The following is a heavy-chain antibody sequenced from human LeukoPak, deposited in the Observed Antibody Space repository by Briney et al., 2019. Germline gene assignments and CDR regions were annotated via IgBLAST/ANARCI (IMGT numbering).Heavy chain of an antibody. J-gene: IGHJ4*02. V-gene: IGHV3-48*03. CDR2: ISSSGGTR. CDR3: ARGTMVRAWAYFDY. CDR1: GFTFSSFE. D-gene: IGHD3-10*01. Sequence: GGSLRLSCAASGFTFSSFEMNWIRQAPGKGLEWVSYISSSGGTRYYADSVKGRFTISRDNAKNSLYLQMNSLRAEDTAVYYCARGTMVRAWAYFDYWGQGTLVTVSS.